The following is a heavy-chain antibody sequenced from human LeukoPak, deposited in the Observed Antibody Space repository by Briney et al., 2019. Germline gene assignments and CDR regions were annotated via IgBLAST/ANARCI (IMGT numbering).Heavy chain of an antibody. J-gene: IGHJ4*02. Sequence: GASVKVSCKVSGYTLTELSMHWVRQAPGKGLEWMGGFDPEDGETIYAQKFQGRVTMTEDTSTDTAYMELSSLRSEDTAVYYCATVWFGESLFDYWGQGTLVTVSS. CDR2: FDPEDGET. CDR1: GYTLTELS. D-gene: IGHD3-10*01. CDR3: ATVWFGESLFDY. V-gene: IGHV1-24*01.